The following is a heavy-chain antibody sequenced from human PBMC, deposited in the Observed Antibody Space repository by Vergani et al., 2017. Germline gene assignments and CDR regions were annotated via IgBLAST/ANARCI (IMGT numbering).Heavy chain of an antibody. Sequence: QVQLVQSVAEVKKPGSSVTVSCKASGGTFSSYAISWVRQAPGQGLEWMGGIIPIFGTANYAQKFQGRVTMTRDTSTSTVYMELSSLRSEDTAVYYCAREGAYCGGDCYSSWFDPWGQGTLVTVSS. CDR3: AREGAYCGGDCYSSWFDP. J-gene: IGHJ5*02. V-gene: IGHV1-69*06. CDR2: IIPIFGTA. CDR1: GGTFSSYA. D-gene: IGHD2-21*01.